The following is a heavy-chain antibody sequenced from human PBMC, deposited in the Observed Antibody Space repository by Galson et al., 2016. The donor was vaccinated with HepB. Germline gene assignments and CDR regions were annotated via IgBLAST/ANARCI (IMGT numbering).Heavy chain of an antibody. J-gene: IGHJ4*02. V-gene: IGHV3-23*01. D-gene: IGHD3-10*01. CDR2: ITDNGGHT. Sequence: SLRLSCAVSGFTFSSYWMHWVRQVPGKGLVWVSTITDNGGHTYYADSVKGRFTISGDNSKNTLYLQMNSLRAEDTALYYCASHAASGSYSDYFPHWGQGTLVTVSS. CDR3: ASHAASGSYSDYFPH. CDR1: GFTFSSYW.